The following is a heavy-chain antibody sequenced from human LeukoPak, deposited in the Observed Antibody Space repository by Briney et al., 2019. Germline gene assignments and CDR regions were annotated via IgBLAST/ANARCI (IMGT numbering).Heavy chain of an antibody. CDR1: GYTFTSYG. J-gene: IGHJ3*02. D-gene: IGHD1-26*01. CDR3: ARVKISSGSYGYDAFDI. Sequence: GASVKVSCKASGYTFTSYGISWVRQAPGQGLEWMGWISAYNGNTNYAQKLQGRVTMTTDTSTSTAYMELRSLRSDDTAVYYCARVKISSGSYGYDAFDIWGQGTMVTVSS. V-gene: IGHV1-18*01. CDR2: ISAYNGNT.